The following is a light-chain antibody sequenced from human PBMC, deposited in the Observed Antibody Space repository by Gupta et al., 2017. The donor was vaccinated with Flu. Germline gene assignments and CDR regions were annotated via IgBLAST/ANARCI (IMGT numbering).Light chain of an antibody. Sequence: SSALTQDPAVSVALGPTVRITCQGDSLRCYYATWYQQKPGQAPVRVIYGKNNRPSGIPDRFTGSSSGNTASVTITGAQAEEEDDYYCNYRDSSGNHRGWVFGGGTKLTVL. CDR3: NYRDSSGNHRGWV. J-gene: IGLJ3*02. CDR2: GKN. CDR1: SLRCYY. V-gene: IGLV3-19*01.